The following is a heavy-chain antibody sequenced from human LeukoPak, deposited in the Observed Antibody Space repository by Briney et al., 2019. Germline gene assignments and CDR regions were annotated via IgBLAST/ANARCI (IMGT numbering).Heavy chain of an antibody. CDR2: ISSSSSYI. CDR1: GFTFSSYS. V-gene: IGHV3-21*01. J-gene: IGHJ4*02. Sequence: GGSLRLSCAASGFTFSSYSMNWVRQAPGKGLEWVSSISSSSSYIYYADSGKGRFTISIDKAKNSLYLQMNSLRAEDTAVYYCARRGSRDSSGYFIDYWGQGTLVTGSS. CDR3: ARRGSRDSSGYFIDY. D-gene: IGHD3-22*01.